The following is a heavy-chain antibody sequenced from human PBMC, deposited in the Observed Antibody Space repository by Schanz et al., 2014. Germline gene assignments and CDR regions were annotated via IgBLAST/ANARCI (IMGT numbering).Heavy chain of an antibody. CDR2: IASGGSHT. V-gene: IGHV3-23*01. Sequence: EVQLLESGGALEQPGGSLRLSCAASGITFSDYAMSWVRQAPGKGLEWVSTIASGGSHTFYADSVTGRFTISGDNSKNMVFLQMNSLRVEDTAIYYCAKDLNRVATAPQSWGQGTLVTVSS. CDR3: AKDLNRVATAPQS. D-gene: IGHD5-12*01. J-gene: IGHJ5*02. CDR1: GITFSDYA.